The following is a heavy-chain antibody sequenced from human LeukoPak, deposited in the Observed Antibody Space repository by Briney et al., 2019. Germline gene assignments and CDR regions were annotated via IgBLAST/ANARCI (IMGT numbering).Heavy chain of an antibody. CDR3: ARDSVYYDILTGYYLEGPTFDY. CDR1: GVTFSSYS. CDR2: ISSSSSYI. D-gene: IGHD3-9*01. J-gene: IGHJ4*02. Sequence: PGGSLRLSCAASGVTFSSYSMNWVRQAPGKGLEWVSSISSSSSYIYYAASVKGRFTISRDNAKNSLYLQMNSLRAEDTAVYYCARDSVYYDILTGYYLEGPTFDYWGQGTLVTLSS. V-gene: IGHV3-21*01.